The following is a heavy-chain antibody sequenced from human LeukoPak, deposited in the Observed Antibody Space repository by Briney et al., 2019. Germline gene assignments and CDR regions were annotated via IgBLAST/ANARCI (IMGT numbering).Heavy chain of an antibody. Sequence: GGSLRLSCAASGFAVRTNYMAWVRQAPGKGLEWVSYISSSGSTIYYADSVKGRFTISRDNAKNSLYLQMNSLRAEDTAVYYCARDRGYSGYDTFDYWGQGTLVTVSS. CDR1: GFAVRTNY. CDR3: ARDRGYSGYDTFDY. V-gene: IGHV3-11*01. CDR2: ISSSGSTI. J-gene: IGHJ4*02. D-gene: IGHD5-12*01.